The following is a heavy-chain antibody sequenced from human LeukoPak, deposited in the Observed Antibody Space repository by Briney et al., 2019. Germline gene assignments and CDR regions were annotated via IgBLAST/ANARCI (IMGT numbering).Heavy chain of an antibody. D-gene: IGHD2-2*02. CDR3: ARWAGFCTTNNCYNPFDY. CDR2: IIPIFGTT. V-gene: IGHV1-69*05. CDR1: GYTFTSYT. J-gene: IGHJ4*02. Sequence: SVKVSCKASGYTFTSYTISWVRQAPGQGLEWMGGIIPIFGTTTYAQKFQGRVTVITDASTSTVYMELSSLRSEDTAVYYCARWAGFCTTNNCYNPFDYWGQGTLVTVSS.